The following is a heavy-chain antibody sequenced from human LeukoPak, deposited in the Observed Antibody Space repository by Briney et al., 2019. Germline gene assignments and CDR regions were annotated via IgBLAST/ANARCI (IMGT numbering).Heavy chain of an antibody. D-gene: IGHD3-10*01. J-gene: IGHJ6*03. Sequence: SETLSLTCTVSGGSISSGDYYWSWIRQPPGKGLEWIGYIYYSGSTYYNPSLKSRVTISVDTSKNQFSLKLSSVTAADTAVYYCARADMVRGVIYYYYYMDVWGKGTTVTVSS. CDR3: ARADMVRGVIYYYYYMDV. CDR2: IYYSGST. CDR1: GGSISSGDYY. V-gene: IGHV4-30-4*08.